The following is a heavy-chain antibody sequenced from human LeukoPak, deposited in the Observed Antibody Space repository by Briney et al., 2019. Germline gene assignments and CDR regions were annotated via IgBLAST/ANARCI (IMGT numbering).Heavy chain of an antibody. V-gene: IGHV1-18*04. Sequence: ASVKVSCKASGYTFTNYGITWVRQAPGQGLEWMGWVSGNNGHIKYAQTLQGRVTMTTDTSTNTAYMELRSLRSDDTAVYYCARGHLLSLDYWGQGTLVTVSS. CDR2: VSGNNGHI. J-gene: IGHJ4*02. CDR1: GYTFTNYG. CDR3: ARGHLLSLDY.